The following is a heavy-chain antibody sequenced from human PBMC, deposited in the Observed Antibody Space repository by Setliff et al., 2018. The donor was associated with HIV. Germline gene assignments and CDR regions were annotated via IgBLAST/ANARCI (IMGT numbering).Heavy chain of an antibody. D-gene: IGHD4-4*01. Sequence: SETLSLTCTVSGGSISSGGYYWSWIRQHPGKGLEWIGYIYYSGSTYYNPSLGGRVTILQDKSKNQFSLELRSVTAADTAVYYCASATVGGASPFDSWGPGTLVTVSS. J-gene: IGHJ5*01. CDR3: ASATVGGASPFDS. CDR1: GGSISSGGYY. CDR2: IYYSGST. V-gene: IGHV4-31*03.